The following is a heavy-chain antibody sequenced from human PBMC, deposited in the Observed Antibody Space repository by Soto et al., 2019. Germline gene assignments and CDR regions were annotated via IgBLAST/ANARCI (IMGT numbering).Heavy chain of an antibody. D-gene: IGHD6-13*01. J-gene: IGHJ6*02. V-gene: IGHV3-11*01. CDR1: GFTFSDYY. CDR2: ISSSGSTI. CDR3: ARGGQQLHGMDV. Sequence: SGFTFSDYYMSWIRQAPGKGLEWVSYISSSGSTIYYAFFVKCRFTISRDNAKNSLYLQMNSLRAEDTAVYFCARGGQQLHGMDVWGQGTTVTVSS.